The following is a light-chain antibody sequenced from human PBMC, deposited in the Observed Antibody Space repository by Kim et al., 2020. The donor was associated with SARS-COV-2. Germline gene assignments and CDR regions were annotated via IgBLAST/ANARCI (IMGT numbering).Light chain of an antibody. CDR2: QDS. V-gene: IGLV3-1*01. Sequence: VSVSPGQTASITCSGDKVGDKYACWYQQKPGQSPVLVIYQDSKRPSGIPERFAGSNSGNTATLTISGTQAMDEADYYCQAWDSSRVFGGGTQLTVL. CDR3: QAWDSSRV. J-gene: IGLJ3*02. CDR1: KVGDKY.